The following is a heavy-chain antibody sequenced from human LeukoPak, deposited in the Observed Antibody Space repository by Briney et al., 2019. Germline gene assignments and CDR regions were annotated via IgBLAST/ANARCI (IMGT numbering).Heavy chain of an antibody. CDR2: INPNSGDT. Sequence: ASVNVSCKASGYIFTGYYMHWVRQATGQGLERMGWINPNSGDTSYSQKFQGRVTMTRDTSIITAYMDLSRLTSDDTAVYYCARGPAYRDSYKLLDNWGQGTLVTVSS. CDR1: GYIFTGYY. V-gene: IGHV1-2*02. D-gene: IGHD2-21*01. J-gene: IGHJ4*02. CDR3: ARGPAYRDSYKLLDN.